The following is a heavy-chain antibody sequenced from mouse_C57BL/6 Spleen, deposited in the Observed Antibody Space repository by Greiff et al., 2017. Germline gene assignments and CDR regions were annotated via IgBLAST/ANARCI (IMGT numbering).Heavy chain of an antibody. Sequence: QVQLQQPGAELVKPGASVKLSCKASGYTFTSYWMHWVKQRPGQGLEWIGMIHPNSGSTNYNEKFKSKATLTVDKSSSTAYMQLSSLTSEDSAVYYCARDGGYYYWYFDVWGTGTTVTVSS. J-gene: IGHJ1*03. CDR1: GYTFTSYW. CDR3: ARDGGYYYWYFDV. V-gene: IGHV1-64*01. CDR2: IHPNSGST. D-gene: IGHD2-3*01.